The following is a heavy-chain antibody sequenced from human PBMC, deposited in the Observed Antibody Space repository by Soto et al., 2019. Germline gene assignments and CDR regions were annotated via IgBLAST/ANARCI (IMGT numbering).Heavy chain of an antibody. V-gene: IGHV1-69*13. Sequence: ASVKVSCKASGGTFSSYAISWVRQAPGQGLEWMGGIIPIFGTANYAQKFQGRVTITADESTSTAYMELSSLRSEDTAVYYCARSYCGGDCYSYWYFDLWGRGTLVTVS. CDR1: GGTFSSYA. CDR2: IIPIFGTA. J-gene: IGHJ2*01. D-gene: IGHD2-21*02. CDR3: ARSYCGGDCYSYWYFDL.